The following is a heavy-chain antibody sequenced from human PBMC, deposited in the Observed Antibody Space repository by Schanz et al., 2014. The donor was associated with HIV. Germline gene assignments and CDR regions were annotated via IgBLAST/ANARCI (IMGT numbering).Heavy chain of an antibody. CDR2: ISGSGGVT. D-gene: IGHD4-4*01. CDR1: GFTFSSYA. Sequence: EVQLLESGGGLVQPGESLRLSCAASGFTFSSYAMSWVRQAPGKGLEWVSSISGSGGVTYYADSVKDRFTISRDNSKNTLYLQMNSLRVEDTAVYYCARETVNYYYGMDVWGQGTTVTVSS. CDR3: ARETVNYYYGMDV. J-gene: IGHJ6*02. V-gene: IGHV3-23*01.